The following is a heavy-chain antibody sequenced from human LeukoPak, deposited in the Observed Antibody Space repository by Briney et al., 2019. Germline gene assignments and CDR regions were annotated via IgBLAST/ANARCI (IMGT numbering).Heavy chain of an antibody. J-gene: IGHJ4*02. D-gene: IGHD4-17*01. CDR2: INSDGSST. CDR3: VRGGDYGTFDY. V-gene: IGHV3-74*01. Sequence: GGSLRLSCAASGFTFSSYWMHWVRQAPGKGLVWVSRINSDGSSTSYADSVKGRFTISRDNAKSSLHLQMNSLRAEDTAVYYCVRGGDYGTFDYWGQGTLVIASS. CDR1: GFTFSSYW.